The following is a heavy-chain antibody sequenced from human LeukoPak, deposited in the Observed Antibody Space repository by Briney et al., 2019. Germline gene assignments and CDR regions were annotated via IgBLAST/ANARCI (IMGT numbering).Heavy chain of an antibody. D-gene: IGHD3-10*01. V-gene: IGHV3-64*01. CDR1: GFTYSRSA. CDR3: AKDGTRGTRFGKIPHYFDY. CDR2: ISYNGVST. J-gene: IGHJ4*02. Sequence: GGSLRLSCTASGFTYSRSAMYWVRQAPGKGLEYVSAISYNGVSTYHANSVKGRFTISRDNSKNTLYLQMGSLRTEDMAVYYCAKDGTRGTRFGKIPHYFDYWGRGTLVTVSS.